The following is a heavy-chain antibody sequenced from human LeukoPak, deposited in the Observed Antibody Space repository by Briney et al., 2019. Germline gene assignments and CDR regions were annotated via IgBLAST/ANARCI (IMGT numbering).Heavy chain of an antibody. CDR1: GFTFSSYS. V-gene: IGHV3-48*04. J-gene: IGHJ5*02. CDR3: ARDKTGWFGELFPGGWFDP. Sequence: GGSLRLFCAASGFTFSSYSMKLVRPAPGKGLEWGSFISSSSSTIYYADSVKGRFTISRDNAKNSLYLQMNSLRAEDTAVYYCARDKTGWFGELFPGGWFDPWGQGTLVTVSS. D-gene: IGHD3-10*01. CDR2: ISSSSSTI.